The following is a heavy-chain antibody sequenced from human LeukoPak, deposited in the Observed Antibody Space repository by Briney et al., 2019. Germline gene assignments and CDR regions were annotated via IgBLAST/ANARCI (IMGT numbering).Heavy chain of an antibody. CDR1: GFTFGKYW. CDR2: IKLDGSEK. D-gene: IGHD3-3*01. J-gene: IGHJ4*02. CDR3: ARDQYDTWSRRGNFDS. V-gene: IGHV3-7*03. Sequence: GGSLRLSCVASGFTFGKYWMSWVRQAPGKGLEWVANIKLDGSEKNYVDSVKGRFTISRDNTKNSLYLQMNSLRAEDTAVFYCARDQYDTWSRRGNFDSWGQGTLVIVSS.